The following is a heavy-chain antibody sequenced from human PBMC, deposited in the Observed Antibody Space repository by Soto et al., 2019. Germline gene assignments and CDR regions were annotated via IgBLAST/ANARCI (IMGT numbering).Heavy chain of an antibody. V-gene: IGHV4-34*01. CDR2: INHSGST. J-gene: IGHJ6*02. CDR1: GGSFSGYY. D-gene: IGHD6-13*01. CDR3: ARVRIAAAGTGYYYYYGMDV. Sequence: SETLSLTCAVYGGSFSGYYWSWIRQPPGKGLEWIGEINHSGSTNYNPSLKSRVTISVDTSKNQFSLKLSSVTAADTAVYYCARVRIAAAGTGYYYYYGMDVWSQGTTVTVSS.